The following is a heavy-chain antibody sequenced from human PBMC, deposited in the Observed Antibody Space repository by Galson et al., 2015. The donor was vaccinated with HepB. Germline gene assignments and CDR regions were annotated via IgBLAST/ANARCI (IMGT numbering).Heavy chain of an antibody. CDR1: GFIFSTYA. D-gene: IGHD3-22*01. J-gene: IGHJ6*02. CDR3: ARAGREELDYDDSSAFMFHGMDV. V-gene: IGHV3-33*01. CDR2: IWYDGSNK. Sequence: SLRLSCAASGFIFSTYAFHWVRQAPGKGLEWVAVIWYDGSNKFYADSVKGRFTISRDNSKNTVYLQMNSLRAEDTSIYYCARAGREELDYDDSSAFMFHGMDVWGQGTTASVSS.